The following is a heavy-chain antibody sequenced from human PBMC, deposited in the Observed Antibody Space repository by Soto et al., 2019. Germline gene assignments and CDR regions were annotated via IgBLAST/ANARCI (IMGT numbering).Heavy chain of an antibody. V-gene: IGHV3-9*01. J-gene: IGHJ4*02. D-gene: IGHD6-13*01. CDR1: GFTFDDYA. Sequence: PGGSLRLSCAASGFTFDDYAMHGVRQAPGKGLEWVSGISWNSGSIGYADSVKGRFTISRDNAKNSLYLQMNSLRDEDTALYYCAKDTGSSWIDYWGQGTLVTVSS. CDR3: AKDTGSSWIDY. CDR2: ISWNSGSI.